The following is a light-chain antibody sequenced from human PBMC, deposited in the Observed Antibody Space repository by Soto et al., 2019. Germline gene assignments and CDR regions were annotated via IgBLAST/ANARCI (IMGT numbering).Light chain of an antibody. V-gene: IGKV2-28*01. CDR3: MQGLQSTIT. CDR1: QSLLDSDDGNTY. Sequence: DIVMTQTPLSLPVTPGEPASISCRSSQSLLDSDDGNTYLEWYLQKPGQSPQLLIYLGSSRASGVPDRVSGSGSGTDFTLKIGRVEAEDVGIYYCMQGLQSTITFGQGTRLEIK. J-gene: IGKJ5*01. CDR2: LGS.